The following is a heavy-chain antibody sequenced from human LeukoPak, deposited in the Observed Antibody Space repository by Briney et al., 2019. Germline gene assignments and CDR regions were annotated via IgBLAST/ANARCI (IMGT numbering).Heavy chain of an antibody. CDR3: ARRSGSYGGRFSWFDP. V-gene: IGHV4-34*01. Sequence: SETLSLTCAVYGGSFSGYYWSWIRQPPGKGLEWIGEINHSGSTNYNPSLKSRATISVDTPKNQFSLKLSSVTAADTAVYYCARRSGSYGGRFSWFDPWGQGTLVTVSS. D-gene: IGHD1-26*01. J-gene: IGHJ5*02. CDR1: GGSFSGYY. CDR2: INHSGST.